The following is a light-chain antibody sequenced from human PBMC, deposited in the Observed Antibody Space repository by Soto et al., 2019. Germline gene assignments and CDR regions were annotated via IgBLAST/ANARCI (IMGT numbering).Light chain of an antibody. CDR2: EVS. CDR3: CSHAQSSTDV. J-gene: IGLJ1*01. Sequence: QSALTQPASVSGSPGQSITISCTGRSSDVGRYNLVSWYQQHPGKAPKLMIYEVSKRPSGVSNRFSGSKSGNTASLTISGLQAEDEADYYCCSHAQSSTDVFGTGTKVTVL. CDR1: SSDVGRYNL. V-gene: IGLV2-23*02.